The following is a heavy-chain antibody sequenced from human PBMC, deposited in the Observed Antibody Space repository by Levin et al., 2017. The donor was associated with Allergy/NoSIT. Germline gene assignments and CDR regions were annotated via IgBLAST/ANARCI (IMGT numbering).Heavy chain of an antibody. Sequence: LSLTCAASGFTFSSYAMSWVRQAPGKGLEWVSAISGSGGSTYYADSVKGRFTISRDNSKNTLYLQMNSLRAEDTAVYYCAKDWDYYDSSGYYVFDYWGQGTLVTVSS. CDR1: GFTFSSYA. CDR3: AKDWDYYDSSGYYVFDY. CDR2: ISGSGGST. D-gene: IGHD3-22*01. V-gene: IGHV3-23*01. J-gene: IGHJ4*02.